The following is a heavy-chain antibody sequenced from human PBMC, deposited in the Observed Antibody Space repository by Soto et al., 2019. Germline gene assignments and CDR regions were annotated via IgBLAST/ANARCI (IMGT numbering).Heavy chain of an antibody. CDR1: GFTFSSYA. V-gene: IGHV3-23*01. CDR2: ISGSAITT. CDR3: ETVIVARGRMDG. Sequence: EVQLLESGGGLVQPGGSLRLSCAASGFTFSSYAMSWVRQAPGKGLEWVSAISGSAITTYYADSVKGRFTISRDNSKNTGYVQMNSPRAEDTPIYYGETVIVARGRMDGSGRRTSVTVSS. D-gene: IGHD5-12*01. J-gene: IGHJ6*02.